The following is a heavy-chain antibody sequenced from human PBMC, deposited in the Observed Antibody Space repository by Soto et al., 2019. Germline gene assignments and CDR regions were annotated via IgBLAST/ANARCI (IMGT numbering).Heavy chain of an antibody. CDR3: ARDPWAADY. D-gene: IGHD3-16*01. V-gene: IGHV3-66*01. CDR2: IYSGGST. J-gene: IGHJ4*02. CDR1: GFTVSTKY. Sequence: EVQLVESGGGLVQPGGSLRLSCAASGFTVSTKYMSWVRQAPGKGLGWVSVIYSGGSTFYADSVRGRFTISRDKSKNTVNLQMNSLRAEDTAVYYCARDPWAADYWGQGTLVTVSS.